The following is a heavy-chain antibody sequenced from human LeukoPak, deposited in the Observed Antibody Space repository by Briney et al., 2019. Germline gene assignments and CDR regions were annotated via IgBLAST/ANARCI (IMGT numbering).Heavy chain of an antibody. CDR1: GYTFTRYN. D-gene: IGHD3-22*01. CDR3: ARFVTSHYYDSSDIDY. CDR2: ISPYNGNT. Sequence: ASVKVSCKASGYTFTRYNISWMRQAPGQGLEWMGWISPYNGNTNYAQKFQGRVTMTTDTSTTTAYMELRSLRSDDTAVYYCARFVTSHYYDSSDIDYWGQGTLVTVSS. V-gene: IGHV1-18*01. J-gene: IGHJ4*02.